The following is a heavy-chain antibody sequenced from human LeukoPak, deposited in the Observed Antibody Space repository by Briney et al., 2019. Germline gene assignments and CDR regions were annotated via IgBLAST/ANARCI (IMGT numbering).Heavy chain of an antibody. D-gene: IGHD2/OR15-2a*01. Sequence: GGSLRLSCAASGFTLSSYSMNWVRQAPGKGLEWVSYISSSTTTIYYADSVKGRFTVSRDDSKNTLYLQMNSLRGDDTAVYYCAKDGTSYYYIYYWGQGTLVTVSS. V-gene: IGHV3-48*01. CDR1: GFTLSSYS. CDR2: ISSSTTTI. J-gene: IGHJ4*02. CDR3: AKDGTSYYYIYY.